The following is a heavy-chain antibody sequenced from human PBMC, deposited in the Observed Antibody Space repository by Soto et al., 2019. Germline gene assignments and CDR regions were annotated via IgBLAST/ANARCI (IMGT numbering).Heavy chain of an antibody. D-gene: IGHD3-9*01. CDR2: ISYSGGSR. CDR1: GFAFDRFA. Sequence: EVKLLESGGGLVQPGGSLRLSCTASGFAFDRFAMNWVRQAPGKGLQWVSSISYSGGSRYYADSVKGRFTVSRDNSKTTLFLQINNLRAEDTAVYYCAKATDTEYYDIDYWGQGTLVTVAS. J-gene: IGHJ4*02. V-gene: IGHV3-23*01. CDR3: AKATDTEYYDIDY.